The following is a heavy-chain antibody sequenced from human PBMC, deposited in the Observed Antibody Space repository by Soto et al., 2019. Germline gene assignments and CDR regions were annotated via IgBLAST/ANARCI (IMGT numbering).Heavy chain of an antibody. Sequence: ASVKVSCKASGYTFTSYAMHWVRQAPGQRLEWMGWINAGNGNTKYSQKFQGRVTITRDTSASTAYMELSSLRSEDTAVYYCARSIFVGATIPYDDWGQGTLVTVSS. CDR1: GYTFTSYA. CDR3: ARSIFVGATIPYDD. CDR2: INAGNGNT. D-gene: IGHD1-26*01. V-gene: IGHV1-3*01. J-gene: IGHJ4*02.